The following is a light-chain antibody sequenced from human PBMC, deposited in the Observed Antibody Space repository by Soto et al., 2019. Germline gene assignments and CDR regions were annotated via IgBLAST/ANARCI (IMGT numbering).Light chain of an antibody. CDR2: DAS. V-gene: IGKV3-11*01. CDR3: QQRSNCPRT. CDR1: QSVSSY. J-gene: IGKJ2*01. Sequence: EIVLTQSPATLSLSPGERATLSCRASQSVSSYLAWYQQKPGQAPRLLIYDASNRATGIPARFSGSGSGTDCTLTISILGPEGFAVYYRQQRSNCPRTFGQGTKLEIK.